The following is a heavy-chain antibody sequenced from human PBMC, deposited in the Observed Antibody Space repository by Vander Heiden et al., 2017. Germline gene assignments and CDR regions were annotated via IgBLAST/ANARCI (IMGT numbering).Heavy chain of an antibody. J-gene: IGHJ3*02. V-gene: IGHV3-23*01. CDR1: GFPFGTYS. Sequence: EVRLLESGGGLVQPGGSLRLYCAASGFPFGTYSMGWVRQTPGKGLEWVSTISGPGSATYYADSGRFTISRDNSENMVFLQMNSLGAEDTAVYYCGKAGLVRGSNFHSDAFDMWGQGTKVTVSS. CDR2: ISGPGSAT. CDR3: GKAGLVRGSNFHSDAFDM. D-gene: IGHD3-10*01.